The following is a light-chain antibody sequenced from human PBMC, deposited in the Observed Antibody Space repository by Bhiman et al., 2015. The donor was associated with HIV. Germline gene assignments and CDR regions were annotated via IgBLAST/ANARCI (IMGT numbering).Light chain of an antibody. J-gene: IGLJ1*01. CDR1: SSDVGGYNY. Sequence: QSALTQPASVSGSPGQSITISCTGTSSDVGGYNYVSWYQHHPGKAPKLMIYDVSKRPSGVSNRFSGSKSGNTASLTVSGLQAEDEADYFCSSYTSSRNFYVFGTGTKVTVL. CDR3: SSYTSSRNFYV. CDR2: DVS. V-gene: IGLV2-14*03.